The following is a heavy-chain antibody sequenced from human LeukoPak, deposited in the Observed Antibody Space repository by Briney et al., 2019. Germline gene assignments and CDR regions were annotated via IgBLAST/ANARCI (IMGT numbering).Heavy chain of an antibody. CDR1: GGSLSDYY. CDR2: INHRGVT. J-gene: IGHJ6*03. CDR3: ARGRSCRTFYDYFIDV. Sequence: SETLSLPCGVSGGSLSDYYWTWLRHPPGKGLEGMGEINHRGVTNYNPSLTSRVSISIDTSKNQISLNMSAVTATATAVYYCARGRSCRTFYDYFIDVWGKRDTVTVSS. D-gene: IGHD1-14*01. V-gene: IGHV4-34*01.